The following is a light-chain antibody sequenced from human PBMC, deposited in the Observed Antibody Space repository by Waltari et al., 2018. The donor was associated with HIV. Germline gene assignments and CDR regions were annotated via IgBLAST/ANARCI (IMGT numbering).Light chain of an antibody. CDR1: NIGRKR. J-gene: IGLJ3*02. V-gene: IGLV3-21*02. CDR3: QVWDSSSDHPGV. Sequence: SYVLTQPPSVSVAPGQTARITCGGNNIGRKRVQWYQQKPGQAPVLVVYDDSDRPSGIPERFSGSNSGNTATLTISRVEAGDEADYYCQVWDSSSDHPGVFGGGTKLTVL. CDR2: DDS.